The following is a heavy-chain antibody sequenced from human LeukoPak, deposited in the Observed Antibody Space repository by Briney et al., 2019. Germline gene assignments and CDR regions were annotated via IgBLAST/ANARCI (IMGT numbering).Heavy chain of an antibody. J-gene: IGHJ4*02. CDR2: INHSGST. CDR1: GGSFSGYY. CDR3: ARGERYCSGGSCYVHYDY. V-gene: IGHV4-34*01. Sequence: SETLSLTCAVYGGSFSGYYWSWLRQPPGKGLEWIGEINHSGSTNYNPSLKSRVTISVDTSKNQFSLKLSSVTAADTAVYYCARGERYCSGGSCYVHYDYWGQGTLVTVSS. D-gene: IGHD2-15*01.